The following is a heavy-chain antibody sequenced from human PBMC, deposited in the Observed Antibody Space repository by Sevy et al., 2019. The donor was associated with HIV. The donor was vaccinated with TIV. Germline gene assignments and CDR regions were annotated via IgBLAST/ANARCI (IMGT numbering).Heavy chain of an antibody. CDR1: GFTFSSYW. J-gene: IGHJ4*02. V-gene: IGHV3-7*01. CDR2: IKQDGSEK. Sequence: GGSLRLSCAASGFTFSSYWMSWVRQAPGKGLEWVANIKQDGSEKYYVDSVKGRFTISRDNAKNSLYLQMNSLRAEETAVYYCARDVPGIASIAAAGFDYWGQGTLVTVSS. D-gene: IGHD6-13*01. CDR3: ARDVPGIASIAAAGFDY.